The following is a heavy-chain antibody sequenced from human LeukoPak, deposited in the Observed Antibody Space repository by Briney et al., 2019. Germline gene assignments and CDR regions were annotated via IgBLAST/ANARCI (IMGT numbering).Heavy chain of an antibody. CDR3: ATSPTIYGSGSYSVY. CDR1: RDSLSGYS. J-gene: IGHJ4*02. V-gene: IGHV4-59*08. D-gene: IGHD3-10*01. Sequence: SETLSLTCTVSRDSLSGYSWSWVRQSPGGGLEWIGYIYYSGDTAYNPSLRSRVTMSVDTSKNQFSLKLSSVTAADTAVYYCATSPTIYGSGSYSVYWGQGTLVTVSS. CDR2: IYYSGDT.